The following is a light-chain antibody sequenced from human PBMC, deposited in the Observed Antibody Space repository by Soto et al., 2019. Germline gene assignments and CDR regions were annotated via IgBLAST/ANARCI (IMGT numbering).Light chain of an antibody. Sequence: QSVLTQPRSVSGSPGQSVTISCTGTSSDVGGYNYVSWYQQHPGRAPKFMIYDVTKRPSGVPDRFSGSKSGTSASLAISGLQPEDEADYYCAAWDDSLSWVFGGGTKVTVL. CDR2: DVT. V-gene: IGLV2-11*01. CDR1: SSDVGGYNY. J-gene: IGLJ3*02. CDR3: AAWDDSLSWV.